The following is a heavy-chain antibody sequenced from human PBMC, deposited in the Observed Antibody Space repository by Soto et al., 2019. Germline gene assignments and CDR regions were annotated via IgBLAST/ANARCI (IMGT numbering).Heavy chain of an antibody. CDR1: GYTFTSYG. D-gene: IGHD3-10*01. J-gene: IGHJ5*01. CDR2: ISGYAHT. Sequence: QVQLVQSGDEVKKPGASVKVSCKASGYTFTSYGIGWVRQAPGQGLEWMGWISGYAHTNYAQKLQGRVTMTTDSSTSTVYMELRSLRSDDTAVYYCARSGDGNWFESWGQGTLVTVSS. V-gene: IGHV1-18*04. CDR3: ARSGDGNWFES.